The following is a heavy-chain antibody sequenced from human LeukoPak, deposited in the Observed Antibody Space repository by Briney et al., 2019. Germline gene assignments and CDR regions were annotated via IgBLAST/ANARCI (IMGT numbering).Heavy chain of an antibody. D-gene: IGHD3-3*01. CDR1: GITFSNAW. CDR2: IKSETDGRTT. V-gene: IGHV3-15*01. CDR3: TTPSLIAILGVPIRGVAFDI. J-gene: IGHJ3*02. Sequence: TGGSLRLSCAASGITFSNAWMNWVRQAPGKGLEWVGRIKSETDGRTTDYAAPMRGRFSISRDDSKTTVYLHMNSLRTEDTAVYYCTTPSLIAILGVPIRGVAFDIWGQGTMVTVSS.